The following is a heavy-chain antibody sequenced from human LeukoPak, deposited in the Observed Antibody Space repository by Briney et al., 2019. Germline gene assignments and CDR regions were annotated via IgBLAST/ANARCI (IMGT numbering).Heavy chain of an antibody. J-gene: IGHJ6*02. V-gene: IGHV1-8*01. CDR1: GYTFTSYD. CDR2: INPNSGNT. Sequence: ASVKVSCKASGYTFTSYDINWVRQATGQGLEWMGWINPNSGNTGYAQKFQGKGTMTRNTSISTAYMELSSLRSEDTAVYYCARSGRLALYYYYGMDVWGQGTTVTVSS. D-gene: IGHD3-10*01. CDR3: ARSGRLALYYYYGMDV.